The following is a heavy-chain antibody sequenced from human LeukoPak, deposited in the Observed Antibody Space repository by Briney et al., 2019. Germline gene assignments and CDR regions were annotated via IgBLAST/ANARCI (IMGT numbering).Heavy chain of an antibody. J-gene: IGHJ4*02. CDR2: MNPNSGNT. CDR3: ARGLFVCSGGSCYSHPTDY. Sequence: ASVKVSCKASGYTFTSYDINWVRQATGQGLEWMGWMNPNSGNTGYAQKFQGRVTMTRNTSISTAYMELSSLRPEDTAVYYCARGLFVCSGGSCYSHPTDYWGQGTLVTVSS. V-gene: IGHV1-8*01. CDR1: GYTFTSYD. D-gene: IGHD2-15*01.